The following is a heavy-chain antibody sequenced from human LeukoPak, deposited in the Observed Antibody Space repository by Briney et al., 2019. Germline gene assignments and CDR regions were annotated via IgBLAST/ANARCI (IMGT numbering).Heavy chain of an antibody. CDR2: FQPGDSHS. CDR3: ARQRRSSGWPNDY. V-gene: IGHV5-51*01. D-gene: IGHD6-19*01. CDR1: GYSFTSYW. J-gene: IGHJ4*02. Sequence: GESLKISCKGSGYSFTSYWIDWVRQVPGKGLEWLGLFQPGDSHSRYSPSFQGQVTFSDDKSISTAYLQWTSLKASDNAMYYCARQRRSSGWPNDYWGQGTLVTVSS.